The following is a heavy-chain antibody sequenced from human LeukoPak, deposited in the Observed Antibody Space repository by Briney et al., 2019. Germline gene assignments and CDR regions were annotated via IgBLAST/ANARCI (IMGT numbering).Heavy chain of an antibody. CDR3: ARATPPGWFDP. V-gene: IGHV4-4*02. CDR1: GGSINSNNW. CDR2: IYHSGST. Sequence: PSETLSLTCAVSGGSINSNNWWGWVRQPPGKGLEWIGEIYHSGSTNYNPSLKSRVTISVDKSKNHFSLKLSSVTAADTAVYYCARATPPGWFDPWGQGTLVTVSS. J-gene: IGHJ5*02.